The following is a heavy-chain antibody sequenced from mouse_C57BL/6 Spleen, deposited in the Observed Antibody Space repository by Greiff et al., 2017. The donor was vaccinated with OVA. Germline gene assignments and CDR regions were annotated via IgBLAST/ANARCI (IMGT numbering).Heavy chain of an antibody. CDR1: GYSFTSYY. J-gene: IGHJ2*01. D-gene: IGHD1-1*01. CDR3: AKGGGYYGSSVFDY. CDR2: IYPGSGNT. V-gene: IGHV1-66*01. Sequence: QVQLKQSGPELVKPGASVKISCKASGYSFTSYYIHWVKQRPGQGLEWIGWIYPGSGNTKYNEKFKGKATLTADTSSSTAYMQLSSLTSEDSAVYYCAKGGGYYGSSVFDYWGQGTTLTVSS.